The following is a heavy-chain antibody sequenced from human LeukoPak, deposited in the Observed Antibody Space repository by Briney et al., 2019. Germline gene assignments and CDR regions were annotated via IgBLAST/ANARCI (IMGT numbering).Heavy chain of an antibody. Sequence: SLKISCKGSGYTFTSYWITWVRQMPGKGLEWMGRTHPSVSHARNSPSLQGHVTISADKSINTAYRQWSSLKASDTAMYYCARHDCSGGSCPLAYWGQGTLVTVPS. D-gene: IGHD2-15*01. CDR2: THPSVSHA. V-gene: IGHV5-10-1*01. CDR3: ARHDCSGGSCPLAY. J-gene: IGHJ4*02. CDR1: GYTFTSYW.